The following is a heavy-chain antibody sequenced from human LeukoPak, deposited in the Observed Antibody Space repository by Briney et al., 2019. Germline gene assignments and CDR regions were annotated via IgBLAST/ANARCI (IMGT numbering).Heavy chain of an antibody. D-gene: IGHD3-9*01. V-gene: IGHV3-23*01. CDR2: VTGRGGST. CDR1: GFTFSNYA. Sequence: GGSLRLSCVASGFTFSNYAMTWVRQAPGKRLEWVSAVTGRGGSTYYADSVKGRFTISRDNSRNTLFLQMNSLRAEDTAIYYCAKWGDFDILTGYYVSDFWGQGTLVTVSS. CDR3: AKWGDFDILTGYYVSDF. J-gene: IGHJ4*02.